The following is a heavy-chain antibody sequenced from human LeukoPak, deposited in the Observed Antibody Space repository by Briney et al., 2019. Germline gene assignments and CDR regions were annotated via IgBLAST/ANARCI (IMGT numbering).Heavy chain of an antibody. D-gene: IGHD2-2*01. J-gene: IGHJ5*02. CDR1: GGSFSGYY. CDR3: ARGSDCSSTSCYYNWFDP. CDR2: INHSGST. V-gene: IGHV4-34*01. Sequence: PSETLSFTCAVYGGSFSGYYWSWIRQPPGKGLEWIGEINHSGSTNYNPSLKSRVTISVDTSKNQFSLKLSSVTAADTAVYYCARGSDCSSTSCYYNWFDPWGQGTLVTVSS.